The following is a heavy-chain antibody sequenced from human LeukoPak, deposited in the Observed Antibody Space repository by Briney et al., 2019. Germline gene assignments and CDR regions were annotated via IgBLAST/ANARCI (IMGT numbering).Heavy chain of an antibody. CDR1: GFTFSSYW. J-gene: IGHJ3*02. V-gene: IGHV3-7*01. Sequence: PGGSLRLSCAASGFTFSSYWMSWVRQAPGKGLEWVANIKQDGSEKYYVDSVKGRFTISRDNAKNSLYLQMNSLRAEDTAVYYCASLVGATFSPTDAFDIWGQGTMDTVSS. D-gene: IGHD1-26*01. CDR3: ASLVGATFSPTDAFDI. CDR2: IKQDGSEK.